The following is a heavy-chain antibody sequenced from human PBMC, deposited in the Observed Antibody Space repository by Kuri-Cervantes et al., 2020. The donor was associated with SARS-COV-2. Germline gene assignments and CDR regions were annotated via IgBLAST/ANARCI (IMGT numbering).Heavy chain of an antibody. J-gene: IGHJ4*02. CDR1: GGSISSYY. CDR3: ARDLRRYRANDAPYDF. Sequence: SETLSLTCTVSGGSISSYYWSWIRQPPGKGLEWIGYIYYSGSTNYNPSLKSRVTISVDTSKNQFSLKLSSVTAADTAVYYCARDLRRYRANDAPYDFWGQGTLVTVSS. V-gene: IGHV4-59*12. D-gene: IGHD1-26*01. CDR2: IYYSGST.